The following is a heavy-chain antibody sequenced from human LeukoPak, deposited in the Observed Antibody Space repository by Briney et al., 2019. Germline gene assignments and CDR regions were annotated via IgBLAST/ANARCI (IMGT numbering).Heavy chain of an antibody. J-gene: IGHJ4*02. CDR1: GFTFSSYS. CDR2: ISSSSSYI. D-gene: IGHD2-21*02. V-gene: IGHV3-21*04. Sequence: GGSLRLSCAASGFTFSSYSMNWVRQAPGKGLEWVSSISSSSSYIYYADSVKGRFTVSRDNSKNTLFVQMKSLRAEDTAVYYCAKDFVVVPGNVNYFDYWGQGTLVTVSS. CDR3: AKDFVVVPGNVNYFDY.